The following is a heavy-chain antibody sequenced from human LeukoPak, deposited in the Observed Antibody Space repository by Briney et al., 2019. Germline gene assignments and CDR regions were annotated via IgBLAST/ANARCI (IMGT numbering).Heavy chain of an antibody. CDR3: ASPTYSGSYYWFDY. CDR2: IWYDGSNK. Sequence: GGSLRLSCAASGFTFSSYGMHWVRQAPGKGLEWVAVIWYDGSNKYYADSVKGRFTISRDNSKNTLYLQMNSLRAEDTAVYYCASPTYSGSYYWFDYWGQGTLVTVSS. D-gene: IGHD1-26*01. CDR1: GFTFSSYG. V-gene: IGHV3-33*01. J-gene: IGHJ4*02.